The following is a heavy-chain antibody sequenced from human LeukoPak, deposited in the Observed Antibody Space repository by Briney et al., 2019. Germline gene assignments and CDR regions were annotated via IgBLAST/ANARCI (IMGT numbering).Heavy chain of an antibody. Sequence: ASVKVSCKASGYTFTSYYMHWVRQAPGQGLEWMGWINTNTGNPTYAQGFTGRFVFSLDTSVSTAYLQISSLKAEDTAVYYCARGYSYASPSEAYYFDYWGQGTLVTVSS. CDR2: INTNTGNP. V-gene: IGHV7-4-1*02. CDR1: GYTFTSYY. D-gene: IGHD5-18*01. J-gene: IGHJ4*02. CDR3: ARGYSYASPSEAYYFDY.